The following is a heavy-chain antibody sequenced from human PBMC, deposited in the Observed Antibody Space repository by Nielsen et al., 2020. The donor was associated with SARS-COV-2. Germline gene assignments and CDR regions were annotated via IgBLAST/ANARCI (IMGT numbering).Heavy chain of an antibody. V-gene: IGHV3-23*01. Sequence: GESLKISCAASGFTFNIYAMAWVRRAPGRGLQWVTGVSSSGGSTYYTDSVKGRFSISRDNSKNTLFLLMHSLRVEDTAVYYCARDLSPGAPSPDAFDIWGQGTMVTVSS. CDR1: GFTFNIYA. CDR2: VSSSGGST. D-gene: IGHD2/OR15-2a*01. J-gene: IGHJ3*02. CDR3: ARDLSPGAPSPDAFDI.